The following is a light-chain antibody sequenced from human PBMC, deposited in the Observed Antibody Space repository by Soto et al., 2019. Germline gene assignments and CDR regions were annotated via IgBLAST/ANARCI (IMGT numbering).Light chain of an antibody. CDR1: QSVSSSY. CDR3: KHYGSSPIT. Sequence: EIVLTQSPGTLSLSPGERATLSCRASQSVSSSYLAWYQQKPGQAPRLLIYGASSRATGIPDRFSGSGSGTDFTLTISRLEPEDFAVYYCKHYGSSPITFGQGTRLDIK. CDR2: GAS. V-gene: IGKV3-20*01. J-gene: IGKJ5*01.